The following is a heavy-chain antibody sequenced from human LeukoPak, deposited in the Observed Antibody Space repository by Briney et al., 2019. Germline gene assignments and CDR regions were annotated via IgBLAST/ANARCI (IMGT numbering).Heavy chain of an antibody. J-gene: IGHJ4*02. D-gene: IGHD6-13*01. V-gene: IGHV3-23*01. CDR2: ISGSGGST. CDR3: AKDIGKSWYERYFDY. Sequence: PGGSLRLSCAVSGFTFSSYAMSWVRQAPGKGLEWVSAISGSGGSTYYADSVKGRFTISRDNSKNTLYLQMNSLRAEDTAVYYCAKDIGKSWYERYFDYWGQGTLVTVSS. CDR1: GFTFSSYA.